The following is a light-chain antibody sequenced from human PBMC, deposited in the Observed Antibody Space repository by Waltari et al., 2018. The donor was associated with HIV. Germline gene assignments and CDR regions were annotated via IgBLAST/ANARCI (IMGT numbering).Light chain of an antibody. V-gene: IGLV7-43*01. CDR2: NTY. J-gene: IGLJ3*02. CDR3: LLYYGGTLHWV. Sequence: QPVVTQEPSLIVSPGATVTLTCGSATGTVTTVFHVNWVQQKPGQPPRTLIYNTYNKYARTPARCSASRLEHKAALTLSDVRPEDEATYYCLLYYGGTLHWVFGEGTTLTVL. CDR1: TGTVTTVFH.